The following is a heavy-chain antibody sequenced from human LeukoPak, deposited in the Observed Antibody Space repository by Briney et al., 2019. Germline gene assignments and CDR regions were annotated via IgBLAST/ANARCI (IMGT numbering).Heavy chain of an antibody. Sequence: GGSLRLSCAASGFTFSDYYMSWIRQAPGKGLEWVSYISSSGSTIYYADSVKGRFTISRDNAKNSLYLQMNSLRAEDTAVYYCAGSRGYSYGHPDYYYGMDVWGQGTTVTVSS. CDR2: ISSSGSTI. CDR1: GFTFSDYY. V-gene: IGHV3-11*01. CDR3: AGSRGYSYGHPDYYYGMDV. D-gene: IGHD5-18*01. J-gene: IGHJ6*02.